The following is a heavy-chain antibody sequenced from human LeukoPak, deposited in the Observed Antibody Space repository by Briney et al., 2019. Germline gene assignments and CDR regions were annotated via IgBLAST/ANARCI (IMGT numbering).Heavy chain of an antibody. Sequence: GGSLRLSCAASGFTFSSYGVHWVRQAPGKGLEWVAVISYDGSNKYYADSVKGRFTISRDNSKNTLYLQMNSLRAEDTAVYYCAKDASGYYDFWSGYYDYWGQGTLVTVSS. V-gene: IGHV3-30*18. CDR2: ISYDGSNK. J-gene: IGHJ4*02. CDR3: AKDASGYYDFWSGYYDY. D-gene: IGHD3-3*01. CDR1: GFTFSSYG.